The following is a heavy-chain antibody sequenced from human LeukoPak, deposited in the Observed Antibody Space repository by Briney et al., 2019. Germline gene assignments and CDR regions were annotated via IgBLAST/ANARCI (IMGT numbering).Heavy chain of an antibody. CDR1: GFTFSSYW. V-gene: IGHV3-7*01. J-gene: IGHJ5*02. CDR2: IKQDGSEK. Sequence: GGSLRLSCAASGFTFSSYWMSWVRQAPGKGLDWVANIKQDGSEKYYVDSVKGRFTISRDNAKNSLYLQMNSLRAEDTAVYYCARGVSRTYYYGSGSFNWFDPWGQGTLVTVSS. CDR3: ARGVSRTYYYGSGSFNWFDP. D-gene: IGHD3-10*01.